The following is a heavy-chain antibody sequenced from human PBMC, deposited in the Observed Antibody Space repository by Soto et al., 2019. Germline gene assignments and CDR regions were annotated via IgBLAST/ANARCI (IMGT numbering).Heavy chain of an antibody. D-gene: IGHD6-13*01. V-gene: IGHV3-64D*06. J-gene: IGHJ6*02. CDR2: ISSNGGST. Sequence: SLRLSCSASGFTFSSYAMHWVRQAPGKGLEYVSAISSNGGSTYYADSVKGRFTISRDNSKNTLYLQMSSLRAEDTAVYYCVKELEQQLVPYYYYYYGMDVWGQGTTVTVSS. CDR3: VKELEQQLVPYYYYYYGMDV. CDR1: GFTFSSYA.